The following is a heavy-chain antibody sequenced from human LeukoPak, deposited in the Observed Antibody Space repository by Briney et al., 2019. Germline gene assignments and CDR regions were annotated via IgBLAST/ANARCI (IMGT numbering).Heavy chain of an antibody. V-gene: IGHV4-61*09. CDR1: GGSISSGSYY. CDR2: IYTSGST. CDR3: ARAGGRSDWYGTIDH. D-gene: IGHD6-19*01. Sequence: SETLSLTCTVSGGSISSGSYYWSWIRQPAGKGLEWIGHIYTSGSTSYKPSLQSRVTISVDASKHQFSLKLTSVTAADTAVYYCARAGGRSDWYGTIDHWGQGTLVTVSS. J-gene: IGHJ4*02.